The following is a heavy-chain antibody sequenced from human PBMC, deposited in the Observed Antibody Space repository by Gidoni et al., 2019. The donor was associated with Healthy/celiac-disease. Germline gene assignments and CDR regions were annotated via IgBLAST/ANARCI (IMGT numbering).Heavy chain of an antibody. Sequence: QVQLQESGPGLVKPSETLSLTCAVSGYSISSGSYWGWIRQPPGKGLEWIGSIYHSGSTYYNPSLKSRVTISVDTSKNQFSLKLSSVTAADTAVYYCARDSFSSSDYWGQGTLVTVSS. CDR3: ARDSFSSSDY. CDR2: IYHSGST. V-gene: IGHV4-38-2*02. D-gene: IGHD6-6*01. J-gene: IGHJ4*02. CDR1: GYSISSGSY.